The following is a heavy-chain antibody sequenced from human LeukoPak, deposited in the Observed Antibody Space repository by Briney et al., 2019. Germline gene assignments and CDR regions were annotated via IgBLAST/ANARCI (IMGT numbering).Heavy chain of an antibody. V-gene: IGHV3-30-3*01. CDR3: ARDHAADIVATGEDY. CDR1: GFTFSNYA. D-gene: IGHD5-12*01. CDR2: ISYDGHYK. Sequence: GGSLRLSCAASGFTFSNYAMHWVRQAPGKGLEWVAVISYDGHYKYYADSVKGRFTISRDNSRNTLYLQMNSLRGEDTAVYYCARDHAADIVATGEDYWGQGTLVTVSS. J-gene: IGHJ4*02.